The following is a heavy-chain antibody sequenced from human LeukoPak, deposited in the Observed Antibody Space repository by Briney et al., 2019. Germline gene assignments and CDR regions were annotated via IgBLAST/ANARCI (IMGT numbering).Heavy chain of an antibody. D-gene: IGHD3-10*01. J-gene: IGHJ5*02. CDR3: AKDGDDVLLWFGESLYYNWFDP. CDR1: GFTFSDYY. V-gene: IGHV3-23*01. Sequence: GGSLRLSCAASGFTFSDYYMSWIRQAPGKGLEWVSATSSSDAGTYYAESVRGRFTISRDNSKNTLFLQMNSLRAEDAAVYYCAKDGDDVLLWFGESLYYNWFDPWGQGTLVTVSS. CDR2: TSSSDAGT.